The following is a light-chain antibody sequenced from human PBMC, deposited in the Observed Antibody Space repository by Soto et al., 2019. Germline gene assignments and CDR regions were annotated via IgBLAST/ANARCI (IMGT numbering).Light chain of an antibody. J-gene: IGKJ1*01. V-gene: IGKV1-5*01. CDR3: QQYNSEGT. CDR1: QSISSW. CDR2: DAS. Sequence: DIQMTQSPSTLSASVGERVTISCRASQSISSWLAWYQQKPGKAPKLLIYDASSLESGVPSRFSGSGSGTEFTLTISSLQPDDFATYYCQQYNSEGTFGQGTKVDIK.